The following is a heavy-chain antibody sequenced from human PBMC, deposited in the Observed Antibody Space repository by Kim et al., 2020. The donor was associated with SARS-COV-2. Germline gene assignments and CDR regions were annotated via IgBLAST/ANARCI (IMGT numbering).Heavy chain of an antibody. CDR3: ARGYDSSGYGMDV. J-gene: IGHJ6*02. Sequence: YARKCQGRVTMTTDTSTSTVYMDLRSLRSDDTAVYYCARGYDSSGYGMDVWGQGTTVTVSS. D-gene: IGHD3-22*01. V-gene: IGHV1-18*01.